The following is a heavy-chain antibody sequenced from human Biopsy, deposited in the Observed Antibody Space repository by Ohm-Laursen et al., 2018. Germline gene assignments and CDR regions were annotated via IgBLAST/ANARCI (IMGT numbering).Heavy chain of an antibody. J-gene: IGHJ4*02. CDR2: INCKTGTT. CDR3: ARDPLNGHRRFDY. Sequence: ASVKVSCKPSSYTFTDYNIHWVRQAPGQGLEWLGYINCKTGTTNYAQKVQGTVTMTRDTSISTVYLALSSLRSADTAIYYCARDPLNGHRRFDYWGQGSLVTVSS. CDR1: SYTFTDYN. D-gene: IGHD2-8*01. V-gene: IGHV1-2*02.